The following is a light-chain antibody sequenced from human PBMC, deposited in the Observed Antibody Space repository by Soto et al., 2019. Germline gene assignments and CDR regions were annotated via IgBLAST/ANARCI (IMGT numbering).Light chain of an antibody. Sequence: QSALTQPASVSGSPGQSITISCTGTSIDVGGYNYVSWYQQHPGKAPKPMIYEVSNRPSGVSNRFYGSKSGNTASLTISGLQAEDEADYYCSSYTSSSVYVFGTGTQLTVL. CDR1: SIDVGGYNY. V-gene: IGLV2-14*01. J-gene: IGLJ1*01. CDR2: EVS. CDR3: SSYTSSSVYV.